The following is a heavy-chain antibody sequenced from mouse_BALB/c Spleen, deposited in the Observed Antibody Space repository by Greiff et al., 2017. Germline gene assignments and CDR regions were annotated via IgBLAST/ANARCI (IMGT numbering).Heavy chain of an antibody. Sequence: EVKLMESGGGLVQPGGSLKLSCAASGFTFSSYGMSWVRQTPDKRLELVATINSNGGSTYYPDSVKGRFTISRDNAKNTLYLQMSSLKSEDTAMYYCARDRANWDGFAYWGQGTLVTVSA. CDR2: INSNGGST. J-gene: IGHJ3*01. CDR3: ARDRANWDGFAY. CDR1: GFTFSSYG. V-gene: IGHV5-6-3*01. D-gene: IGHD4-1*02.